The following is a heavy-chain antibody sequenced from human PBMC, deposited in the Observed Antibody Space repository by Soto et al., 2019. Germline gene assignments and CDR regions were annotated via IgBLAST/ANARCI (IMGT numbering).Heavy chain of an antibody. CDR2: INPNSGGT. V-gene: IGHV1-2*02. J-gene: IGHJ3*02. Sequence: ASVKVSCKASGYTFTGYYMHWVRQAPGQGLEWMGWINPNSGGTNYAQKFQGRVTMTRDTSISTAYMELSRLKSDDTTVYYWAGGIPRVTGIALAGPNDAFDIWGQGTMVAVSS. CDR3: AGGIPRVTGIALAGPNDAFDI. D-gene: IGHD6-19*01. CDR1: GYTFTGYY.